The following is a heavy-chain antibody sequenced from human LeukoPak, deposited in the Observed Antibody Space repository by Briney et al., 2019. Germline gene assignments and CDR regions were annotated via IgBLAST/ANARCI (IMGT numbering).Heavy chain of an antibody. D-gene: IGHD1-26*01. J-gene: IGHJ4*02. Sequence: ASVKVSCKASGYTFTSYHMHWVRQAPGQGVEWMGIINPSGGSTSYAQKFQGRVTVTRDTSTSTVYMELSSLRSEDTAVYYCARELSPSGNYDCWGQGTLVTVSS. CDR3: ARELSPSGNYDC. V-gene: IGHV1-46*01. CDR2: INPSGGST. CDR1: GYTFTSYH.